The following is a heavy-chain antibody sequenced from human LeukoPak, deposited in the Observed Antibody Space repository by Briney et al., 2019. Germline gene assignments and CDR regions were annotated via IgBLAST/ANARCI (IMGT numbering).Heavy chain of an antibody. Sequence: VASVKLSCKASGGTFSSYTISWVRHAPAQGLEWMGRIIPILGIANYAQTFQGRVTITADKSTSTAYMELSSLRSEDTAVYYCARGKDIAAAVADYWGQGTLVTVSS. V-gene: IGHV1-69*02. J-gene: IGHJ4*02. CDR3: ARGKDIAAAVADY. CDR1: GGTFSSYT. D-gene: IGHD6-13*01. CDR2: IIPILGIA.